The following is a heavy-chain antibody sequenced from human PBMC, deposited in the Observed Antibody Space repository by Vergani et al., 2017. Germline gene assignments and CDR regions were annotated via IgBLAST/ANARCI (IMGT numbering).Heavy chain of an antibody. V-gene: IGHV1-2*02. CDR1: GYTFTGYY. Sequence: QVQLVQSGAEGKKPGASVKVSCKASGYTFTGYYMHWVRQAPGQGLEWMGWINPNSGGTNYAQKFQGRVTMTRDTSISTAYMELSRLRSDDTAVYYCARARGRGSGSYYLPGYWGQGTLVTVSS. J-gene: IGHJ4*02. D-gene: IGHD3-10*01. CDR2: INPNSGGT. CDR3: ARARGRGSGSYYLPGY.